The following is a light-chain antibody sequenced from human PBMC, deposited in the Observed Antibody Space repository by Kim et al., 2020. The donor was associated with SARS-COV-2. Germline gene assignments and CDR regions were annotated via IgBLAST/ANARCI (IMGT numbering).Light chain of an antibody. CDR3: QAWDSGTV. Sequence: VSVSPGQTAGITCSGDELGDKYVCWYQQKPGQSPLLVIYQDYKRPSGIPERFSGSNSGNTATLTISGTQPMDEAEYYCQAWDSGTVFGGGTKLTVL. V-gene: IGLV3-1*01. CDR1: ELGDKY. J-gene: IGLJ2*01. CDR2: QDY.